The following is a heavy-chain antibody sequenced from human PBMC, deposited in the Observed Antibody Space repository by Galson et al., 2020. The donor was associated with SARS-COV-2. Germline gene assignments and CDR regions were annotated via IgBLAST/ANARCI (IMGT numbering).Heavy chain of an antibody. Sequence: KMSGPTLVKPSQTLTLTCTFSGLSLSSSGGGVAWIRQPPGKALEWLALIYWDDDKRYSPSLKSRLTITKDTSKNQVLLTMTNMDPVDTATYYCAHRLCSYYLDTEYFQHWGQGTLVTVSS. J-gene: IGHJ1*01. V-gene: IGHV2-5*02. CDR3: AHRLCSYYLDTEYFQH. D-gene: IGHD1-26*01. CDR2: IYWDDDK. CDR1: GLSLSSSGGG.